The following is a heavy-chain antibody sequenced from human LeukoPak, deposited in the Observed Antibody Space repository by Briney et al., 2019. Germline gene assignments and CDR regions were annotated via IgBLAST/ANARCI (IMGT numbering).Heavy chain of an antibody. J-gene: IGHJ6*04. CDR1: GYTFTGYY. Sequence: ASVKVSCKASGYTFTGYYMHWVRQAPGQGLEWMGWINPNSGGTNYAQKFQGRVTMTRDTSISTAYMELGRLRSDDTAVYYCARDCSSTSCYPLVWGKGTTVTVSS. CDR3: ARDCSSTSCYPLV. CDR2: INPNSGGT. V-gene: IGHV1-2*02. D-gene: IGHD2-2*01.